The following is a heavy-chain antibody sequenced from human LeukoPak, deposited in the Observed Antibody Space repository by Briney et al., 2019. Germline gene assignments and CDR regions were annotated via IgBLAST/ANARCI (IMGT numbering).Heavy chain of an antibody. V-gene: IGHV1-69*13. CDR3: ARSIMITFGGVIGTFDY. D-gene: IGHD3-16*02. CDR1: GGTFISYA. CDR2: IIPIFGTA. J-gene: IGHJ4*02. Sequence: GASVKVSCKASGGTFISYAISWVRQAPGQGLEWMGGIIPIFGTANYAQKFQGRVTITADESTSTAYMELSSLRSEDTAVYYCARSIMITFGGVIGTFDYWGQGTLVTVSS.